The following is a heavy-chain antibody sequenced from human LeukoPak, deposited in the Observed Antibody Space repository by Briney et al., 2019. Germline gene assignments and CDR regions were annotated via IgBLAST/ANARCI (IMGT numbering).Heavy chain of an antibody. CDR1: GFTFSAYW. D-gene: IGHD5-18*01. CDR3: ARDRGYSYGEFDY. Sequence: GGSLRLSCAASGFTFSAYWMTWVRQAPAKGLEWVANIKQDGNDKYYVDSVKGRFTSSRDNAKNSLYLQINSLRAEDTAVYYCARDRGYSYGEFDYWGQGTLVTVSS. CDR2: IKQDGNDK. V-gene: IGHV3-7*01. J-gene: IGHJ4*02.